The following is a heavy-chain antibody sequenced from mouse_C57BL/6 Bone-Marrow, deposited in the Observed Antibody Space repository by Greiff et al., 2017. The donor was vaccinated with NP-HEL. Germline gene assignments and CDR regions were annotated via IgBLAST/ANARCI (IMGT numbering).Heavy chain of an antibody. CDR2: IDPENGDT. V-gene: IGHV14-4*01. CDR3: TVTTVVGSAMDY. J-gene: IGHJ4*01. D-gene: IGHD1-1*01. CDR1: GFNIKDDY. Sequence: VQLQQSGAELVRPGASVKLSCTASGFNIKDDYMHWVKQRPEQGLEWIGWIDPENGDTEYASKFQGKATITADTSSNTAYLQLSSLTSEDTAVYYCTVTTVVGSAMDYWGQGTSVTVSS.